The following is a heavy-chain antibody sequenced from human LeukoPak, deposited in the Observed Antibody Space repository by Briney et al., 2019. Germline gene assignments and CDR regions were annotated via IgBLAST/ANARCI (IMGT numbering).Heavy chain of an antibody. CDR3: ARGSGSYFVSPEEDFDY. V-gene: IGHV3-66*01. J-gene: IGHJ4*02. CDR2: IYSGGSK. CDR1: GFTGSSNY. Sequence: PGGSLRLYCAASGFTGSSNYRSWVRQAPGKGLEWVSVIYSGGSKYYAESVKGRFTISRDNSKNTLNLQMNSLRAEDTAVYYCARGSGSYFVSPEEDFDYWGQGTLVTVSS. D-gene: IGHD3-10*01.